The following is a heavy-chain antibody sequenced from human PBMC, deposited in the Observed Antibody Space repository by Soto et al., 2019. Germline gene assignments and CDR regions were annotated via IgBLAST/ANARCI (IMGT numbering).Heavy chain of an antibody. CDR1: GYSFSSHA. J-gene: IGHJ4*02. Sequence: QVQLEQSGSEVKKSGSSVKVSCKASGYSFSSHAVSWVRQAPGQGLEWMGGIILVFGTPSYAQKFQGRVTISADKSTNTSSLELRSLRSEDTAVYYCARGGALSTSWYWGDGLDSWGQGTQVTVSS. D-gene: IGHD6-13*01. V-gene: IGHV1-69*06. CDR2: IILVFGTP. CDR3: ARGGALSTSWYWGDGLDS.